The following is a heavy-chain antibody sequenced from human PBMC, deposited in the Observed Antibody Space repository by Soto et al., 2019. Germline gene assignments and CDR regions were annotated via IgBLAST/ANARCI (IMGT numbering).Heavy chain of an antibody. CDR3: AREGGPGEIVGATSSAFDI. V-gene: IGHV3-30-3*01. CDR1: GFTFSSYA. CDR2: ISYDGSNK. Sequence: GGSLRLSCAASGFTFSSYAMHWVRQAPGKGLEWVAVISYDGSNKYYADSVKGRFTISRDNSKNTLYLQMNSLRAEDTAVHYCAREGGPGEIVGATSSAFDIWGQGTMVTV. D-gene: IGHD1-26*01. J-gene: IGHJ3*02.